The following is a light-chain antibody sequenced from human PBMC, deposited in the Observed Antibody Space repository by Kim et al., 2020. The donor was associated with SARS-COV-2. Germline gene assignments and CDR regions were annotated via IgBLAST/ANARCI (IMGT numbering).Light chain of an antibody. Sequence: ASVGDRVNSTCRASQGISSSLAWYQQNPGKVPRLLIYAASALQSGVPSRFSGSGSGTDFTLTISSLQPEDVATYYCQKYDRAPWTFGQGTKVDIK. V-gene: IGKV1-27*01. CDR1: QGISSS. CDR2: AAS. CDR3: QKYDRAPWT. J-gene: IGKJ1*01.